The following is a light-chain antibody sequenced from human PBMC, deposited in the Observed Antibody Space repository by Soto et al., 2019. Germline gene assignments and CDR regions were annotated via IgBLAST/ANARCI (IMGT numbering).Light chain of an antibody. CDR1: QTVSRN. CDR3: QQYNNWPS. Sequence: VMTHSPSTLSVSPGERATLSFRASQTVSRNLAWYQQRPGQAPRLLIYDISNRATGVPARFSGSGSETEFTLTIRSLQSEDFAVYFCQQYNNWPSFGQGTRLEIK. V-gene: IGKV3-15*01. J-gene: IGKJ5*01. CDR2: DIS.